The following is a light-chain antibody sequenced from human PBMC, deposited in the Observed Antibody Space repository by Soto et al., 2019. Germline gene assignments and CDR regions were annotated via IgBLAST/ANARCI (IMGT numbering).Light chain of an antibody. CDR2: GAS. CDR1: QSVISN. Sequence: EIVMTQSPATLSVSPGDRATLSCRASQSVISNLAWYPQKPGRAPRLLIYGASTRATGIPARFSGSGSGTEFTLTISSLQSEYFAVYYCQQYDDLWTFGQGTKVEIK. V-gene: IGKV3D-15*01. J-gene: IGKJ1*01. CDR3: QQYDDLWT.